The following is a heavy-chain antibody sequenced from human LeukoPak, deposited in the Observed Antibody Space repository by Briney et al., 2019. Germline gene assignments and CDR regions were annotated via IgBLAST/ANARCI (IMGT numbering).Heavy chain of an antibody. Sequence: ASVKVSCKVSGYTLTELSMHWVRQAPGKGLEWMGGFDPEDGETIYAQKFQGRVTMTEDTSTDTAYMELSSLRSEDTAVYYCATTRKILRFLDYWGQGTLVTVSS. V-gene: IGHV1-24*01. CDR1: GYTLTELS. D-gene: IGHD3-3*01. CDR2: FDPEDGET. J-gene: IGHJ4*02. CDR3: ATTRKILRFLDY.